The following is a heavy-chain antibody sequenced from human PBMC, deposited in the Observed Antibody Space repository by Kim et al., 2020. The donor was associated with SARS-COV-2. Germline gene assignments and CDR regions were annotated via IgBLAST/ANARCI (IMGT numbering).Heavy chain of an antibody. V-gene: IGHV4-34*01. CDR2: INHSGST. Sequence: SETLSLTCAVYGGSFSGYYWSWIRQPPGKGLEWIGEINHSGSTNYNPSLKSRVTISVDTSKNQFSLKLSSVTAADTAVYYCARKGYSSSWYGKIGWFDPWGQGTLVTVSS. J-gene: IGHJ5*02. CDR3: ARKGYSSSWYGKIGWFDP. CDR1: GGSFSGYY. D-gene: IGHD6-13*01.